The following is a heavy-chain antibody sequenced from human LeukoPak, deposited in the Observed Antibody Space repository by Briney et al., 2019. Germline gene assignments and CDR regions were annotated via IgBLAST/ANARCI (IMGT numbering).Heavy chain of an antibody. J-gene: IGHJ3*02. Sequence: SETLSLACAVSGYSISSGYHWGWIRQPPGKGLEWIGYIHHSGTTDYNPSLKSRVIILVDTTKNQFSLKVGSLTAADTAVYYCARRLGVITRDAYDIWGQGTMVIVSS. CDR2: IHHSGTT. CDR3: ARRLGVITRDAYDI. CDR1: GYSISSGYH. D-gene: IGHD3-3*01. V-gene: IGHV4-38-2*01.